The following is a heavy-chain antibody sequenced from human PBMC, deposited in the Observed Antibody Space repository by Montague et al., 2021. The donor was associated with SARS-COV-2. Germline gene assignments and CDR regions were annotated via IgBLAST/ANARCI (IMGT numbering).Heavy chain of an antibody. Sequence: ETLSLTCTVSGGSITGYYWSWLRRSPGKGLEWIAYIYDGGAVNYNPSLGSLVTISTDTSKNQLSLKVNSVTAADTAVYYCVRDHPYGGPRGAYDIWGQGTVVTVSS. V-gene: IGHV4-59*01. D-gene: IGHD4-23*01. CDR3: VRDHPYGGPRGAYDI. CDR1: GGSITGYY. CDR2: IYDGGAV. J-gene: IGHJ3*02.